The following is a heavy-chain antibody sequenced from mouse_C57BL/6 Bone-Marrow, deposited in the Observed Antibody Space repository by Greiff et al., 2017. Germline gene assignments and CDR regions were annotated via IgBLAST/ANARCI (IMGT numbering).Heavy chain of an antibody. CDR1: GYSFTGYY. CDR2: INPSTGGT. J-gene: IGHJ3*01. V-gene: IGHV1-42*01. CDR3: ARFYGSSYGWFAY. D-gene: IGHD1-1*01. Sequence: EVQLQQSGPELVKPGASVKISCKASGYSFTGYYMNWVKQSPEKSLEWIGEINPSTGGTTYNQKFKAKATLTVDKSSSTAYMQLKSLTSEDSAVYYCARFYGSSYGWFAYWGQGTLVTGSA.